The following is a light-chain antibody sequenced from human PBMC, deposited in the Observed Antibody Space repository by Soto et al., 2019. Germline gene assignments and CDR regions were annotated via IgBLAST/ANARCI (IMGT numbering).Light chain of an antibody. CDR1: ESIRDY. CDR3: QQSYNIPRT. Sequence: DIQMTQSPSSLSASVGDRVTISCRTCESIRDYLNWYQQKPGKAPNLLIYAASSLQSGVPSRFSGGGSGTDFTLTISSLQPEDFATYYCQQSYNIPRTFGQGTRLEIK. V-gene: IGKV1-39*01. J-gene: IGKJ5*01. CDR2: AAS.